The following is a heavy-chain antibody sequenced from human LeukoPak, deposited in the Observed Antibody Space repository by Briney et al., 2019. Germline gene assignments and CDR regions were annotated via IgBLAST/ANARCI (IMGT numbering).Heavy chain of an antibody. V-gene: IGHV4-31*11. D-gene: IGHD6-6*01. J-gene: IGHJ4*02. Sequence: PSETLSLTCAVYGGSFSGYYWSWIRQHPGKGLEWIGYIYYSGSTYYNPSLKSRVTISVDTSKNQFSLKLSSVTAADTAVYYCAREGTEQLVDYWGQGTLVTVSS. CDR3: AREGTEQLVDY. CDR2: IYYSGST. CDR1: GGSFSGYY.